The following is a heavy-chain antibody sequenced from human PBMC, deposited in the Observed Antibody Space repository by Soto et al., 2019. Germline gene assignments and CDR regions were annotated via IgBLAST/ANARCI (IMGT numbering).Heavy chain of an antibody. J-gene: IGHJ4*02. Sequence: ASVKVSWKASGYTFTSYAMHWVRQAPGQRLEWMGWINAGNGNTKYSQKFQGRVTITRDTSASTAYMELSSLRSEDTAVYYCARAPGGSSALVAYRSQRSLDTGSS. CDR2: INAGNGNT. CDR1: GYTFTSYA. D-gene: IGHD6-6*01. CDR3: ARAPGGSSALVAY. V-gene: IGHV1-3*01.